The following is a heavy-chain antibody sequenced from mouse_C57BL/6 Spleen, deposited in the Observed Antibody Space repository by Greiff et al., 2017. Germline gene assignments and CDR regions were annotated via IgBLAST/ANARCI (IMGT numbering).Heavy chain of an antibody. V-gene: IGHV2-3*01. Sequence: QVQLKESGPGLVAPSQSLSITCTVSGFSLTSYGVSWVRQPPGKGLEWLGVIWGDGSTNYHSALISRLSISKDTSKSQVFLKHNRLQTDDTATYYGAKLIYDGYWFAYWGQGTLVTVSA. J-gene: IGHJ3*01. CDR2: IWGDGST. CDR3: AKLIYDGYWFAY. CDR1: GFSLTSYG. D-gene: IGHD2-3*01.